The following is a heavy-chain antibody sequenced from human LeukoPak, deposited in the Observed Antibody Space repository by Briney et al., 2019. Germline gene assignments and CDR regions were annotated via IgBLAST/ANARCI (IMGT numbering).Heavy chain of an antibody. CDR3: ARDWQWQQLDGDAFDI. D-gene: IGHD6-13*01. J-gene: IGHJ3*02. CDR2: IKQDGIEK. V-gene: IGHV3-7*04. Sequence: GGSLRLSCAASGFTFSGYWMSWVRQAPGKGLEWVANIKQDGIEKYYVDSVKGRFTISRDNAKNSLFLQMNSLRAEDTAVYYCARDWQWQQLDGDAFDIWGQGTMVTVSS. CDR1: GFTFSGYW.